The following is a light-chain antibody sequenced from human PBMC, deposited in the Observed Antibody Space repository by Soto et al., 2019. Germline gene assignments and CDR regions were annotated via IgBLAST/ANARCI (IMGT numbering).Light chain of an antibody. Sequence: EIVVTQSPATLSVSPGERATLSCRASQSVSNNLAWYQQKPGQAPRLLIYGASTRATGIPARFSGSGSGTEFTLTISSLQSEDFAVYHCQQYNNWPWTFGHGTKVEIK. CDR2: GAS. CDR3: QQYNNWPWT. V-gene: IGKV3-15*01. CDR1: QSVSNN. J-gene: IGKJ1*01.